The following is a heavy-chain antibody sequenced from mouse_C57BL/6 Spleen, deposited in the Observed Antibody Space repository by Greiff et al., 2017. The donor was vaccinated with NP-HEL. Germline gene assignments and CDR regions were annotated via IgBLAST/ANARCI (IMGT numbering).Heavy chain of an antibody. Sequence: QVQLQQSGPELVKPGASVKISCKASGYAFSSSWMNWVKQRPGKGLEWIGRIYPGDGDTNYNGKFKGKATLTADKSSSTAYMQRSSLTAEEAAVYCCARFLYYGNYDAMDYWGQGTSVTVSS. CDR2: IYPGDGDT. CDR3: ARFLYYGNYDAMDY. CDR1: GYAFSSSW. D-gene: IGHD2-1*01. V-gene: IGHV1-82*01. J-gene: IGHJ4*01.